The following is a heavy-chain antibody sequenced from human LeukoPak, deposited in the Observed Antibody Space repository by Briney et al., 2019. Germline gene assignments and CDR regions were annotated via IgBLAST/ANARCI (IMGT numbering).Heavy chain of an antibody. Sequence: GGSLRLSCAASGFTFSRSWMHWVRQTPGKGLVWVSRISTDGSIARYADSVKGRFTTSRDNAKNTLYLQMNSLRAEDTAVYYCTRDAEWGGDDAFDIWGQGTMVTVSS. CDR3: TRDAEWGGDDAFDI. J-gene: IGHJ3*02. V-gene: IGHV3-74*01. D-gene: IGHD2-21*01. CDR1: GFTFSRSW. CDR2: ISTDGSIA.